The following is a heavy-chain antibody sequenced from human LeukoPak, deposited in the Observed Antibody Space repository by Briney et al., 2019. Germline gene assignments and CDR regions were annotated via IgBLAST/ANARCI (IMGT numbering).Heavy chain of an antibody. CDR1: GGTFSSYA. Sequence: SVKVSCKASGGTFSSYAISWVRQAPGQGLEWMGGIIPIFGTANYAQKFQGRVTITADESTSTAYMELSSLRSEDTAVYYCARAAAGNVYNWFDPWGQGTPVTVSS. CDR2: IIPIFGTA. J-gene: IGHJ5*02. D-gene: IGHD6-13*01. V-gene: IGHV1-69*13. CDR3: ARAAAGNVYNWFDP.